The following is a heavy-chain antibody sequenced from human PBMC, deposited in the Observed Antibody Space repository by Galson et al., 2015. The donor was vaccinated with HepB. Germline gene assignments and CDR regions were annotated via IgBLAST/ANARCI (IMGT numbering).Heavy chain of an antibody. J-gene: IGHJ6*02. D-gene: IGHD6-19*01. V-gene: IGHV3-66*01. CDR1: GFTVSSNY. CDR2: IYSGGST. CDR3: ARDQTVAGPRWYYYYGMDV. Sequence: SLRLSCAASGFTVSSNYMSWVRQAPGKGLEWVSVIYSGGSTYYADSVKGRFTISRDNSKNTLYLQMNSLRAEDTAVYYCARDQTVAGPRWYYYYGMDVWGQGTTVTVSS.